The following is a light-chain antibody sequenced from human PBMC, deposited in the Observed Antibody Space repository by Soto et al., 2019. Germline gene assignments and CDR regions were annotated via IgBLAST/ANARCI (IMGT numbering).Light chain of an antibody. CDR2: KAS. J-gene: IGKJ1*01. CDR3: VQGTRWPPT. V-gene: IGKV2-30*01. Sequence: DVVMTQSPLSLPVTLGQSASISCRSSQSVVYSDGIAYLSWFQQRPGQSPRRLIYKASNRDSGVPRRFSGGGSGTDFTLTISRVEADGVGVYYCVQGTRWPPTFGRGTKVEIK. CDR1: QSVVYSDGIAY.